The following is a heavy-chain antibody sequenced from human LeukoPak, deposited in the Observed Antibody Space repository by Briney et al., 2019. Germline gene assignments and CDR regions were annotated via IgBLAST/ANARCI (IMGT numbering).Heavy chain of an antibody. D-gene: IGHD1-26*01. Sequence: GASVKVSCKASGYTFTSYGISWVRQAPGQGLEWMGWISAYNGNTNYAQKLQGRVTMTTDTSTSTAYMELRSLRSDDTAVYYCARDHRGSYSLTWYYYMDVWGKGTTVTISS. CDR1: GYTFTSYG. CDR3: ARDHRGSYSLTWYYYMDV. J-gene: IGHJ6*03. V-gene: IGHV1-18*01. CDR2: ISAYNGNT.